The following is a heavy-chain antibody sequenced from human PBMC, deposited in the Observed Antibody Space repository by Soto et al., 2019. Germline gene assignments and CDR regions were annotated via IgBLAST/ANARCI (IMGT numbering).Heavy chain of an antibody. CDR1: GDSVSSNSAA. CDR2: TYYRSKWYN. D-gene: IGHD6-13*01. J-gene: IGHJ6*03. CDR3: ARASCYSSSWYWYYYYMEV. Sequence: SQTLSLTCAISGDSVSSNSAAWNWIRQSPSRGLEWLGRTYYRSKWYNDYAVSVKSRITINPDTSKNQFSLQLNSVTPEDTAVYYCARASCYSSSWYWYYYYMEVWGKGTTVTVSS. V-gene: IGHV6-1*01.